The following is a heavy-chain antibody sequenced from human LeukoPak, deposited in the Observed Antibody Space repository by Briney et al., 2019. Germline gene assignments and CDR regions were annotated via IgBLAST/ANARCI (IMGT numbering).Heavy chain of an antibody. D-gene: IGHD3-22*01. Sequence: AGGSLRLSCAASGFTFSSYSMNWVRQAPGKGLEWVSYISSSSSTIYYADSVKGRFTISRDNAKNSIYLQMNSLRGEDTAVYYCARDYYDSSGYRFYYYMDFWGKGTTVTVSS. CDR1: GFTFSSYS. CDR2: ISSSSSTI. J-gene: IGHJ6*03. V-gene: IGHV3-48*04. CDR3: ARDYYDSSGYRFYYYMDF.